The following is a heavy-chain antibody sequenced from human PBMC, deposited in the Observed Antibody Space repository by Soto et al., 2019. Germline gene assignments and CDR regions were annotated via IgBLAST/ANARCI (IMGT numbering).Heavy chain of an antibody. CDR1: GFTFSSYW. Sequence: EVQLVESGGGLVQPGGSLRLSCAASGFTFSSYWMSWVRQAPGKGLEWVANIKQDGSEKYYVDSVKGRFTISRDNAKNSLYLQMNSLRAVDTAVYYCARGRIVVVPAALYFDYWGQGTLVTVSS. J-gene: IGHJ4*02. V-gene: IGHV3-7*01. CDR3: ARGRIVVVPAALYFDY. CDR2: IKQDGSEK. D-gene: IGHD2-2*01.